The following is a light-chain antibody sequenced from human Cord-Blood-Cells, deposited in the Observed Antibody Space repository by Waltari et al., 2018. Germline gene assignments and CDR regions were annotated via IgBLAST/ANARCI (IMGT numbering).Light chain of an antibody. CDR2: EVS. Sequence: QSALTQPPSASGSPGQSVTISCTGTSSDVGGFNNISWYQQYPGKAPKLMIYEVSKRPSGFPDRFSGSKSGNTASLTVSGLQAEDEADYYCSSYAGSNNFVVFGGGTKLTVL. CDR1: SSDVGGFNN. J-gene: IGLJ2*01. V-gene: IGLV2-8*01. CDR3: SSYAGSNNFVV.